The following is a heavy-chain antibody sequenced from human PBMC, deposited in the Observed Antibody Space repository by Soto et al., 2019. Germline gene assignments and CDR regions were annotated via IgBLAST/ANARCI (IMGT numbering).Heavy chain of an antibody. CDR3: ARGGHIAVVTASFDY. CDR2: IHPSGGGT. J-gene: IGHJ4*02. V-gene: IGHV1-46*02. CDR1: GYAFHTYY. Sequence: VLVKVDCKRSGYAFHTYYLRWVRKATRQALEWMGVIHPSGGGTTYAQKFLGRVTVTRDTSTSTVFMELSSLRSDDTAVYYCARGGHIAVVTASFDYWGQGTLVTVS. D-gene: IGHD2-21*02.